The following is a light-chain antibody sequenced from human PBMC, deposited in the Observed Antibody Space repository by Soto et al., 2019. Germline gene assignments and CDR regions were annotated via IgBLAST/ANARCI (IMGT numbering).Light chain of an antibody. Sequence: QSVLTQPASVSGSPGQSITISCTGTSSDVGHYNYVSWYQQYPGKAPKLMIYDVNTRPSGVSNRFSGSKSGNTASLTISGLQAEDEADYCCCSYTSSRTRIFGGGPKVTVL. V-gene: IGLV2-14*01. J-gene: IGLJ2*01. CDR2: DVN. CDR1: SSDVGHYNY. CDR3: CSYTSSRTRI.